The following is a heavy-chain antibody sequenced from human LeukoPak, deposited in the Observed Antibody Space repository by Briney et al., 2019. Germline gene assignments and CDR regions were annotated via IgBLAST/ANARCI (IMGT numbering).Heavy chain of an antibody. V-gene: IGHV1-69*06. Sequence: GSSVKVSCKASGGTFSSYAISWVRQAPGQGLEWMAGIIPIFGTANYAQKFQGRVTITADKSTSTAYMELSSLRSEDTAVYYCARDRNPHILRFLEWLSFDAFDIWGQGTMVTVSP. CDR2: IIPIFGTA. D-gene: IGHD3-3*01. CDR1: GGTFSSYA. J-gene: IGHJ3*02. CDR3: ARDRNPHILRFLEWLSFDAFDI.